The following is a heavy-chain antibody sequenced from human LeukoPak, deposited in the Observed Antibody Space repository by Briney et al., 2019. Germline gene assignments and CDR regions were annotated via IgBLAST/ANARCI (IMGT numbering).Heavy chain of an antibody. CDR1: GGSISSNNW. J-gene: IGHJ4*02. CDR2: IYHSGSP. V-gene: IGHV4-4*02. CDR3: ARVNINNWHSCDY. Sequence: SETLSLTCAVSGGSISSNNWWGWVRQPPGKGLEWIGEIYHSGSPNYNPSLKSRVSISVDKSRNHFSLNLSSVTAADTAVYYCARVNINNWHSCDYWGQGTLVTVSS. D-gene: IGHD1-1*01.